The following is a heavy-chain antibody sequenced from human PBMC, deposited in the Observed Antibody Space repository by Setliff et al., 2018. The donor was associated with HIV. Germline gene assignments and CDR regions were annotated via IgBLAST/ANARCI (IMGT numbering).Heavy chain of an antibody. D-gene: IGHD3-22*01. CDR1: GGSFSGYY. J-gene: IGHJ4*02. V-gene: IGHV4-34*01. CDR3: ARLGSGYDSSGYHDY. Sequence: SETLSLTCAVYGGSFSGYYWSWIRQPPGKGPEWIGEINHSGSTNYNPSLKSRVTISVDTSKNQFSLKLSSVTAADTAVYYCARLGSGYDSSGYHDYWGQGTLVTVSS. CDR2: INHSGST.